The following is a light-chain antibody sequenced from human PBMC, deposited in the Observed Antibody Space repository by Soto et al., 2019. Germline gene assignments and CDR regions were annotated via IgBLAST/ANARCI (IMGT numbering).Light chain of an antibody. CDR2: NAS. V-gene: IGKV3-11*01. CDR3: HLRTNWPTGNT. J-gene: IGKJ5*01. Sequence: EIVLTQSPATLSLSPGERATLSCRASQSVDKYLAWYQQKPGRTPRLLIYNASNRATGIPGRFSGSVSGTDFTLTISRLAPEDFAVYYCHLRTNWPTGNTFGQGPRLEIK. CDR1: QSVDKY.